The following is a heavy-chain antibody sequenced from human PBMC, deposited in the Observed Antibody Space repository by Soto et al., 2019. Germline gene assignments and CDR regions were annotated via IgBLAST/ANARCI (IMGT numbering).Heavy chain of an antibody. CDR3: ARDMTMPVRGVIIPSPLDV. CDR1: GFTFSSYS. J-gene: IGHJ6*04. CDR2: ISSSSSYI. Sequence: GGSLRLSCAASGFTFSSYSMNWVRQAPGKGLEWVSSISSSSSYIYYADSVKGRFTISRDNAKNSLYLQMNSLRAEDTAVYYCARDMTMPVRGVIIPSPLDVWGKGTTVTVSS. V-gene: IGHV3-21*01. D-gene: IGHD3-10*01.